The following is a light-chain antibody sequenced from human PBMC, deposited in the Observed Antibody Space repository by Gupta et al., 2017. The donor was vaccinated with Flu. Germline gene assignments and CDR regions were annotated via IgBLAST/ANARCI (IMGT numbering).Light chain of an antibody. Sequence: IVLTQSPLSLPVTPGEPASISCRSSQSLLHSNGYKYLDWYLQKPGQSPQLLIYLGSNRASGVPDRFSGSGSGADFTLKISRVEAEDVGVYYCRQALQTPYNFGQGTKMEIK. V-gene: IGKV2-28*01. CDR1: QSLLHSNGYKY. CDR3: RQALQTPYN. CDR2: LGS. J-gene: IGKJ2*01.